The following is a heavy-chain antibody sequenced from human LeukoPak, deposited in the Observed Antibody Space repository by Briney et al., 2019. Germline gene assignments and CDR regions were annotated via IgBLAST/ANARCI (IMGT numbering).Heavy chain of an antibody. CDR1: GGSISSTTYY. CDR2: IYYTGST. J-gene: IGHJ5*02. Sequence: SETLSLACTVSGGSISSTTYYWGWIRQTPGKGLEWIGSIYYTGSTYSNPSLRSRVTISIDTSKNQFSLNLSSVTAADTAVYYCARDLGALITMTINNWFDPWGQGTLVTVSS. V-gene: IGHV4-39*07. CDR3: ARDLGALITMTINNWFDP. D-gene: IGHD3-22*01.